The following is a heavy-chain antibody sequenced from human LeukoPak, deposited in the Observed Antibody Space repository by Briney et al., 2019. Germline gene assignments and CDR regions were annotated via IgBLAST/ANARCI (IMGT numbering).Heavy chain of an antibody. D-gene: IGHD5-18*01. CDR1: GYTFSNYG. CDR2: ISGQTGKT. Sequence: ASVKVSCKASGYTFSNYGISWVRQATGRGLEWMGWISGQTGKTKQAQKFQGRITLTTDSATNTAYMELRSLTSDDTAVYYCARRGSGYGYDYWGQGTLVTVSS. J-gene: IGHJ4*02. V-gene: IGHV1-18*01. CDR3: ARRGSGYGYDY.